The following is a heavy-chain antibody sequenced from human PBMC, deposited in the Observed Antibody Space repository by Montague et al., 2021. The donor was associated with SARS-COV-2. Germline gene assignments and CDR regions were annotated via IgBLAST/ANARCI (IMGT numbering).Heavy chain of an antibody. CDR2: ISSSGGGSTK. J-gene: IGHJ6*02. D-gene: IGHD2-21*01. Sequence: LRLSCAASGFIFSSYEMNWVRQAPGKGLEWISCISSSGGGSTKHYADSVKGRFTISRDNAKNSLYLQMNSLRVEDTAIYYCARDRDWDDWCGMDVWGQGTTVTVSS. CDR3: ARDRDWDDWCGMDV. CDR1: GFIFSSYE. V-gene: IGHV3-48*03.